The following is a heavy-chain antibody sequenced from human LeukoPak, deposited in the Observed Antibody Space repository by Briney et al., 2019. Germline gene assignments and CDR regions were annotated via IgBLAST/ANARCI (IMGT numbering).Heavy chain of an antibody. V-gene: IGHV3-30*04. CDR2: ILENGSNQ. D-gene: IGHD6-19*01. CDR3: ARVQGGGYRTADY. J-gene: IGHJ4*02. CDR1: GFTFSNYI. Sequence: PGGSLRLSCAASGFTFSNYIMHWVRQAPGKGLDWVAVILENGSNQYYADSVKGRFTISRDNSKNTLFLQMSSLRGEDTAMYYCARVQGGGYRTADYWGQGTLVTVSS.